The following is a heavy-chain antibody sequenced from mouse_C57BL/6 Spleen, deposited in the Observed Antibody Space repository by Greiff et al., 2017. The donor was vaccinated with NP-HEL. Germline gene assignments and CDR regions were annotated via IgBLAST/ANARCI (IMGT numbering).Heavy chain of an antibody. J-gene: IGHJ4*01. CDR1: GYSITSGYD. CDR3: ARAAPYYAMDY. Sequence: DVMLVESGPGMVKPSQSLSLTCTVTGYSITSGYDWHWIRHFPGNKLEWMGYISYSGSTNYNPSLKSRISITHDTSKNHFFLKLNSVTTEDTATYYCARAAPYYAMDYWGQGTSVTVSS. CDR2: ISYSGST. D-gene: IGHD3-1*01. V-gene: IGHV3-1*01.